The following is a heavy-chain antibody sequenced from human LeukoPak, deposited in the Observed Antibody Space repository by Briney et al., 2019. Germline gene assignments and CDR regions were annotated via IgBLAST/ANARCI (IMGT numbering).Heavy chain of an antibody. D-gene: IGHD2-2*01. CDR3: ARASSQYQLLPGGWFDP. J-gene: IGHJ5*02. CDR2: LNHSGST. Sequence: SETLSLTCAVYGGSFSGYYWSWIRQPPGKGLEWTGELNHSGSTNYNPSLKSRVTISVDTSKKQFSLKLSSVTAADTAVYYCARASSQYQLLPGGWFDPWGQGTLVTVSS. CDR1: GGSFSGYY. V-gene: IGHV4-34*01.